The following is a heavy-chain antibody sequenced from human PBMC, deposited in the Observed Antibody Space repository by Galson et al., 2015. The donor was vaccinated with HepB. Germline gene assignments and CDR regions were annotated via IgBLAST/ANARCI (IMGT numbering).Heavy chain of an antibody. CDR1: GFTFTSHG. V-gene: IGHV3-30*02. CDR2: IHYNGRNK. CDR3: AKQSTSDFDY. D-gene: IGHD2-2*01. Sequence: SLRLSCAASGFTFTSHGLHWVRQAPGKGLQRVAFIHYNGRNKFYADSVKGRFTISRDNSKNTLYLQMNSLRAEDTAVYYCAKQSTSDFDYWGQGTLVTVSS. J-gene: IGHJ4*02.